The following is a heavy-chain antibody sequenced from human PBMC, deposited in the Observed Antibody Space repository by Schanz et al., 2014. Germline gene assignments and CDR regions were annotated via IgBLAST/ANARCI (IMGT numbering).Heavy chain of an antibody. J-gene: IGHJ4*02. CDR2: ITYEGSNT. D-gene: IGHD2-2*01. CDR3: IRCEIKVVPGAHF. Sequence: QVQLVESGGGVVQPGRSLRLSCAASGFTMITYAMHWVRQPPGKGLEWVAIITYEGSNTYHADSVKGRFAISSVNSKNMLYLQMIRMRDEEAAVYYCIRCEIKVVPGAHFWGQGILVTVSS. V-gene: IGHV3-30*09. CDR1: GFTMITYA.